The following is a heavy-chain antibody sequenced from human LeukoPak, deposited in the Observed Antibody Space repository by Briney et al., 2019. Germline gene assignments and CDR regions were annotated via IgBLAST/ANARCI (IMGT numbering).Heavy chain of an antibody. D-gene: IGHD3-22*01. J-gene: IGHJ4*02. CDR2: IIPILGIA. CDR3: ASLGSSGYYAGY. V-gene: IGHV1-69*04. CDR1: GGTFIIYA. Sequence: SVKVSCKASGGTFIIYAISWVRQAPGQGLEWMGRIIPILGIANYAQKFQGRVTITADKSTSTAYMELSSLRSEDTAVYYCASLGSSGYYAGYWGQGTLVTVSS.